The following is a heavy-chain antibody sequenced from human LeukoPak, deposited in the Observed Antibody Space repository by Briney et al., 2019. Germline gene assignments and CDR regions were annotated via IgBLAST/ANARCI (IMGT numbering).Heavy chain of an antibody. D-gene: IGHD2-8*01. V-gene: IGHV3-73*01. J-gene: IGHJ4*02. CDR2: IKTKVNNYAT. CDR1: GFTFSGSP. CDR3: TRISSAYCTNGVCCFDY. Sequence: GGSLRLSCAVSGFTFSGSPIHWVRQASGKGLEWVARIKTKVNNYATAYAASVKGRFTVSRDDSKNTAYLQMNSLRTEDTAVYYCTRISSAYCTNGVCCFDYWGQGTLVTVSS.